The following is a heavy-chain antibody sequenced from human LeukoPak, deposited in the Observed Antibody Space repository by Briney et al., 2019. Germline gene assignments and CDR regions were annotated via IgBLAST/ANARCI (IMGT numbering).Heavy chain of an antibody. CDR2: IYPGDSDT. J-gene: IGHJ4*02. D-gene: IGHD3-10*01. CDR3: ARLAGTMVREPFDY. CDR1: GYGFIGYW. V-gene: IGHV5-51*01. Sequence: GESLKISCKGSGYGFIGYWMGWVRQRPGKGLGWWGIIYPGDSDTSYSPSFQGQVTVSADKSISTAYLQWSSLKASDTAMYYCARLAGTMVREPFDYWGQGTLVTVSS.